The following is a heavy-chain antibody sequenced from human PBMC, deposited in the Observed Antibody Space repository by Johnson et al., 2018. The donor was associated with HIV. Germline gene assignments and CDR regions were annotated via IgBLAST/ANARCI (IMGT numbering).Heavy chain of an antibody. V-gene: IGHV3-66*01. CDR3: VTLVVAPPFDI. Sequence: MLLVESGGGLVTPGGSLRLSCAASGFTFSDYYMSWVRQAPGKGLEWISYIYSGGSTYYADSVKGRFTISRDNSKNTLYLQMNSLRAEDTAVYYCVTLVVAPPFDIWGQGTMVTVSS. D-gene: IGHD2-15*01. CDR2: IYSGGST. J-gene: IGHJ3*02. CDR1: GFTFSDYY.